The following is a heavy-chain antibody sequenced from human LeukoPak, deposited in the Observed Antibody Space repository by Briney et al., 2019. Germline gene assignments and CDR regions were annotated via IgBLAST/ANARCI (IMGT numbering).Heavy chain of an antibody. V-gene: IGHV4-34*01. CDR2: IYYSATT. CDR3: ARDRYDSSGYHGMDV. D-gene: IGHD3-22*01. J-gene: IGHJ6*02. Sequence: SETLSLTCAVYGGSFSGYCWSWIRQPPGKGLEWIGNIYYSATTDYNPSLKSRLTMSVDTSKNHFSLKLSSVTAADTAVYYCARDRYDSSGYHGMDVWGQGTTVTVSS. CDR1: GGSFSGYC.